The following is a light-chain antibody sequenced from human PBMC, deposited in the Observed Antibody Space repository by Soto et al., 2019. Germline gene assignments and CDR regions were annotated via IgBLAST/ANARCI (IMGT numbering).Light chain of an antibody. V-gene: IGKV3D-15*01. J-gene: IGKJ5*01. CDR3: QQYNNWPPIT. CDR1: QSVRSN. CDR2: DAS. Sequence: EIVMTQSPATLSVSAGARATLSCRARQSVRSNLAWYQQKPGQAPRLLIYDASTRATGIPARFSGSGSGTEFSLTISSLQSEDFGVYYCQQYNNWPPITFGQGTRLEIK.